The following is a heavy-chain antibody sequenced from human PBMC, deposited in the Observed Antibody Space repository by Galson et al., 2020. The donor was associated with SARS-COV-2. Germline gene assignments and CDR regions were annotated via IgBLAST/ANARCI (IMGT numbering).Heavy chain of an antibody. Sequence: TGGSLRLSCAASGFTFSNYGMHWVRQPPGKGLEWVAVIWYDGTNKDYADSVKGRFTISRDNSKNTLNLQMNSLRAEDTAVYYCARDGGIVVVPACIGSHYYGMDVWGQGTTVSVSS. CDR2: IWYDGTNK. CDR1: GFTFSNYG. V-gene: IGHV3-33*01. J-gene: IGHJ6*02. CDR3: ARDGGIVVVPACIGSHYYGMDV. D-gene: IGHD2-2*01.